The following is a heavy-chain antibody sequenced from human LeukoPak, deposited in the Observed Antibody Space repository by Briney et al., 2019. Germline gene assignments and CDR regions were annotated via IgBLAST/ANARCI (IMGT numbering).Heavy chain of an antibody. CDR1: GYSISSGYY. V-gene: IGHV4-38-2*01. D-gene: IGHD2-21*01. CDR3: ARAYCGGDCYPPYNWFDP. CDR2: IYHSGST. J-gene: IGHJ5*02. Sequence: PSETLSLTCAVSGYSISSGYYWGWIRQPPGKGLEWIGSIYHSGSTYYNPSLKSRVTISVDTSKNQFSLKLSSVTAADTAVYYCARAYCGGDCYPPYNWFDPRGQGTLVTVSS.